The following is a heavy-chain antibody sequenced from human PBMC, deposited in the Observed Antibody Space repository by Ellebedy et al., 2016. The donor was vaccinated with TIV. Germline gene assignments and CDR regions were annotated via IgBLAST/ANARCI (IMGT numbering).Heavy chain of an antibody. D-gene: IGHD5-12*01. V-gene: IGHV1-18*01. Sequence: ASVKVSCXASGYTFTSYDINWVRQATGQGLEWMGWISAYNGNTNYAQKLQGRVTMTTDTSTSTAYMELRSLRSDDTAVYYCARGRLPGRFDPWGQGTLVTVSS. CDR2: ISAYNGNT. CDR1: GYTFTSYD. CDR3: ARGRLPGRFDP. J-gene: IGHJ5*02.